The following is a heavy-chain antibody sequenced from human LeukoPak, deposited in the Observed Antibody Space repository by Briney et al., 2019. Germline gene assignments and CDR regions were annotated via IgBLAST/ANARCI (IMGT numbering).Heavy chain of an antibody. J-gene: IGHJ6*03. Sequence: SETLSLTCAVYGGSFSGYYWSWIRQPPGKGLEWIGEINHSGSTNYNPSLKSRVTISVDTSKNQFSPKLSSVTAADTAVYYCARHVKTYYYDSSGYGYYYYYMDVWGKGTTVTISS. CDR1: GGSFSGYY. D-gene: IGHD3-22*01. CDR2: INHSGST. CDR3: ARHVKTYYYDSSGYGYYYYYMDV. V-gene: IGHV4-34*01.